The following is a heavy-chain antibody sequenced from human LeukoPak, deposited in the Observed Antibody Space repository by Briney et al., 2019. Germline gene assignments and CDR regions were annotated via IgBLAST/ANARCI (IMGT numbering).Heavy chain of an antibody. D-gene: IGHD3-3*01. CDR2: IYYSGST. Sequence: SETLSLTCTVSGGSISSSSYYWGWIRQPPGKGLEWIRSIYYSGSTYYNPSLKSRVTISVDTSKNQFSLKLSSVTAADTAVYYCARATIFGVVILGDAFDIWGQGTMVTVSS. CDR1: GGSISSSSYY. CDR3: ARATIFGVVILGDAFDI. V-gene: IGHV4-39*07. J-gene: IGHJ3*02.